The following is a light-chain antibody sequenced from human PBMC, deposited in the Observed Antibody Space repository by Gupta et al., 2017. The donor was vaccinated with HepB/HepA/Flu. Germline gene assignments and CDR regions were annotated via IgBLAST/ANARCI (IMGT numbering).Light chain of an antibody. CDR2: VGS. Sequence: LGARTSIPCRSSQCLLHRNGYTYLNWYLQKPGQAPQLRIYVGSSRATGVPDRFSGSGSGTDFTLKISRLEAEDFAVYYCKQARQTPFTFGQGTKVDIK. CDR1: QCLLHRNGYTY. V-gene: IGKV2-28*01. CDR3: KQARQTPFT. J-gene: IGKJ3*01.